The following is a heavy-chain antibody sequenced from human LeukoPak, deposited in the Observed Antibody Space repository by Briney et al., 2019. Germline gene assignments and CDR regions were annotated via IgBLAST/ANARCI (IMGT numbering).Heavy chain of an antibody. CDR3: AKVGYCSSTSCYRYSYYYAMDV. J-gene: IGHJ6*02. CDR2: MSGSGGST. CDR1: GFTFSSYA. Sequence: GGSLRLSCAASGFTFSSYAMNWVRQAPGKGLEWISAMSGSGGSTYYADPVKGRFTISRDNSKNTLYLQINSLRAEDTAVYYCAKVGYCSSTSCYRYSYYYAMDVWGQGTTVTVSS. D-gene: IGHD2-2*01. V-gene: IGHV3-23*01.